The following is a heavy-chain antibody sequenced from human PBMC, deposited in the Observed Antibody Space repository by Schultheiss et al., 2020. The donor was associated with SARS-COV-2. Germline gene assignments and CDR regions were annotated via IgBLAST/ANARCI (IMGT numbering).Heavy chain of an antibody. Sequence: ASVKVSCKASGGTFSSYAISWVRQAPGQGLEWMGWISAYNGNTGYAQKFQGRVTMTRNTSISTAYMELSSLRSEDTAVYYCARRWATDYYYGMDVWGQGTTVTVSS. J-gene: IGHJ6*02. CDR3: ARRWATDYYYGMDV. V-gene: IGHV1-8*02. CDR2: ISAYNGNT. D-gene: IGHD1-1*01. CDR1: GGTFSSYA.